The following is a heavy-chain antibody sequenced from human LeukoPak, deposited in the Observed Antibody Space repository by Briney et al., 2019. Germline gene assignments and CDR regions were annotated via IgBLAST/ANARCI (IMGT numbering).Heavy chain of an antibody. J-gene: IGHJ4*02. CDR1: GFIFSDHY. D-gene: IGHD3-22*01. CDR3: ARDISDYYDSSGNGGY. CDR2: AKNKVNSYTT. Sequence: GGSLRLSCAASGFIFSDHYMDWVRQAPGKGLEWVGRAKNKVNSYTTIYAASVKGRFTISRDDSKNSLYLQMNSLKTEDTAVYYCARDISDYYDSSGNGGYWGQGTLVTVSS. V-gene: IGHV3-72*01.